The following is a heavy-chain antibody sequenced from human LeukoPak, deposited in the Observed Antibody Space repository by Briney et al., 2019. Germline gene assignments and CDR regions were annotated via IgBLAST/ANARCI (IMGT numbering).Heavy chain of an antibody. V-gene: IGHV3-23*01. D-gene: IGHD2-2*01. CDR1: GFTFSSYA. Sequence: GGSLRLSCAASGFTFSSYAMSWVRQAPGKGLEWVSAISGSGGSTYYADSVKGRFTISRDNSKNTLYLQVNSLRAEDTAVYYCAKVRNGYCSSTSCPFDYWGQGTLVTVSS. J-gene: IGHJ4*02. CDR3: AKVRNGYCSSTSCPFDY. CDR2: ISGSGGST.